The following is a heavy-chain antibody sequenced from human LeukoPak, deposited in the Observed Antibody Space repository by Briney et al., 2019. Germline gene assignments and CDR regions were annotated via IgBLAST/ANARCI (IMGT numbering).Heavy chain of an antibody. CDR1: GGSISSYY. Sequence: SETLSLTCTVSGGSISSYYWSWIRQPPGKGLEWIGHIYYSGSTNYNPSLKSRVTISVDTSKNQFSLKLSSVTAADTAVYYCARARVGASDYWGQGTLVTVSS. V-gene: IGHV4-59*01. J-gene: IGHJ4*02. D-gene: IGHD1-26*01. CDR2: IYYSGST. CDR3: ARARVGASDY.